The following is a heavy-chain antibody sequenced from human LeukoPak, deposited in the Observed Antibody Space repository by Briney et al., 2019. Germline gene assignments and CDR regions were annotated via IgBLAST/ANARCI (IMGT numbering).Heavy chain of an antibody. CDR2: INPNSGGT. CDR1: GYTFTGYY. D-gene: IGHD3-22*01. CDR3: ARDHSTYYYDSSGYRPGAFDI. J-gene: IGHJ3*02. Sequence: ASVKVSCKASGYTFTGYYMHWVRQAPGQGLEWMGWINPNSGGTNYAQKFQGRVTMTRDTSISTAYMELSRLRSDDTAVYYCARDHSTYYYDSSGYRPGAFDIWGQGTMVTVSS. V-gene: IGHV1-2*02.